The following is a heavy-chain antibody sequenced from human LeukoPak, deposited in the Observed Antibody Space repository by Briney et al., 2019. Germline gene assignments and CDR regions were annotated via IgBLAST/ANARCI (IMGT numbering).Heavy chain of an antibody. CDR2: IYYSGSS. D-gene: IGHD5-24*01. CDR3: ARNRDGYNSFDY. V-gene: IGHV4-59*06. Sequence: SETLSLTCTVSGGSISNYYWSWIRQHPGKGLEWTGYIYYSGSSYYNPSLRSRVTISVDTSKNHFSLKLSSVTAADTAVYYCARNRDGYNSFDYWGQGTLVTVSS. J-gene: IGHJ4*02. CDR1: GGSISNYY.